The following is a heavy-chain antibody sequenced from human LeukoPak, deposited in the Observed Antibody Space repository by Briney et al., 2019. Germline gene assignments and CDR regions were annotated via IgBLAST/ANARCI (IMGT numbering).Heavy chain of an antibody. CDR3: AKDSGTIMGYYFDY. Sequence: GGSLRRSCAASGFTFDDYAMHWVRQAPGKGLEWVSLISWDGGSTYYADSVKGRFTISRDNSKNSLYLQMNSLRAEDTALYYCAKDSGTIMGYYFDYWGQGTLVTVSS. CDR2: ISWDGGST. V-gene: IGHV3-43D*04. CDR1: GFTFDDYA. D-gene: IGHD1-14*01. J-gene: IGHJ4*02.